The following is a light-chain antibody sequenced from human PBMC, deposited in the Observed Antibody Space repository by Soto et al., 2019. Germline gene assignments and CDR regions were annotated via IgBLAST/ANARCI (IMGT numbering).Light chain of an antibody. CDR3: QTWGTGIHVV. CDR1: SGHSSYA. V-gene: IGLV4-69*01. Sequence: QPVLTQSPSASASLGASVKLTCTRSSGHSSYAIAWHQQQPEKGPRYLMKLDSDGSHTKGDAIPDRFSGSSSGAERYLTISSRQSEDEADYYCQTWGTGIHVVFGGGTKLTVL. CDR2: LDSDGSH. J-gene: IGLJ2*01.